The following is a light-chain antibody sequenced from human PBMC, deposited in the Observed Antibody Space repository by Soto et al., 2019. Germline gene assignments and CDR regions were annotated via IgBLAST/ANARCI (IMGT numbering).Light chain of an antibody. Sequence: DIQMTQSPSSLSASVGDRVTLTCRASQSIARYLNWYQQQPGKAPKLLIYAATTLQSGFPSRFSGSGSGTDFTLTISSLQPEDFATYYCQQSYSTLVRTFGGGTTVETK. CDR3: QQSYSTLVRT. CDR1: QSIARY. J-gene: IGKJ4*01. V-gene: IGKV1-39*01. CDR2: AAT.